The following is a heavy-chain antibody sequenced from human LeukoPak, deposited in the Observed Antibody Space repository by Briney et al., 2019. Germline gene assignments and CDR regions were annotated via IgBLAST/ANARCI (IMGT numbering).Heavy chain of an antibody. D-gene: IGHD3-22*01. CDR3: ARDYDSSGYFFDY. CDR1: GFTLSDYY. J-gene: IGHJ4*02. CDR2: SSSSGSTI. Sequence: GGSLRLSCAASGFTLSDYYMSWIRQAPGKGLEWVSYSSSSGSTIYYADSVKGRFTISRDNAKNSLYLQMNSLRAEDTAVYYCARDYDSSGYFFDYWGQGTLVTVSS. V-gene: IGHV3-11*01.